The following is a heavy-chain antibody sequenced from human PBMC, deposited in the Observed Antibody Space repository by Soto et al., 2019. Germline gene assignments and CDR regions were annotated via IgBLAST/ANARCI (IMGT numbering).Heavy chain of an antibody. CDR1: GFTFSSYA. D-gene: IGHD3-10*01. CDR2: ISGSGGST. Sequence: EVQLLESGGGLVQPGGSLRLSCAGSGFTFSSYAMSWVRQAPGKGLEWVSAISGSGGSTYSADSATGRFTISRDNSRNSLYLQMNSLRAEDTALYYCAKGSAGSRPYYFDYWGQGTLVTVCS. J-gene: IGHJ4*02. CDR3: AKGSAGSRPYYFDY. V-gene: IGHV3-23*01.